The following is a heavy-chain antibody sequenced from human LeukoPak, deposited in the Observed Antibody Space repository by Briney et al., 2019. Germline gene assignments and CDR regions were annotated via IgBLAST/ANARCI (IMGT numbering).Heavy chain of an antibody. CDR1: GYTFTGYY. CDR3: ARGMYYYGSGSFIRFDP. CDR2: INPNSGGT. V-gene: IGHV1-2*04. D-gene: IGHD3-10*01. J-gene: IGHJ5*02. Sequence: GASVKVSCKASGYTFTGYYMHWVRQAPGQGLEWMGWINPNSGGTNYAQKFQGWVTMTRDTSISTACMELSRLRSDDTAVYYCARGMYYYGSGSFIRFDPWGQGTLVTVSS.